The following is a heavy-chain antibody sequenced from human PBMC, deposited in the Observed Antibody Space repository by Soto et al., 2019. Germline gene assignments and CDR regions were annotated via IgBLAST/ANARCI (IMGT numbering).Heavy chain of an antibody. CDR3: ARGTGTAPYDAFDI. V-gene: IGHV3-11*01. CDR2: ISSSGSTI. Sequence: GGSLRLSCAASGFTFSDYSMSWIRQAPGKGLEWVSYISSSGSTIYYADSVKGRFTISRDNAKNSLYLQMNSLRAEDTALYYCARGTGTAPYDAFDIWGQGTMVTVSS. CDR1: GFTFSDYS. D-gene: IGHD1-1*01. J-gene: IGHJ3*02.